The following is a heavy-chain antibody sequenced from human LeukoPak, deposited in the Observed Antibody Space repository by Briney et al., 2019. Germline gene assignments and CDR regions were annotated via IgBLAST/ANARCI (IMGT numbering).Heavy chain of an antibody. CDR2: IYYSGGT. CDR1: GGSISSYY. V-gene: IGHV4-59*01. Sequence: PSETLSLTCTVSGGSISSYYWSWIRQPPGKGLEWIGYIYYSGGTNYNPSLKSRVTISVDTSKNQFSLKLSSVTAADTAVYYCARNHRYCSGGSCYSGDFDYWGQGTLVTVSS. D-gene: IGHD2-15*01. CDR3: ARNHRYCSGGSCYSGDFDY. J-gene: IGHJ4*02.